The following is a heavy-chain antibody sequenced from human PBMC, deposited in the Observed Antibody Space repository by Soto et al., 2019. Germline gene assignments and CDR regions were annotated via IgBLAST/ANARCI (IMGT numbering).Heavy chain of an antibody. CDR1: GVTVWVNY. CDR2: IYSGGST. CDR3: ARVSSGYYTGMLDY. J-gene: IGHJ4*02. Sequence: WWSLKLSCAACGVTVWVNYVGWVCQTPGKGLEWVSVIYSGGSTHYAESVKGRFTIFRDSSKDTLYLQMNSLRAEDTAVYYCARVSSGYYTGMLDYWGQGTLVTVSS. V-gene: IGHV3-66*01. D-gene: IGHD3-3*01.